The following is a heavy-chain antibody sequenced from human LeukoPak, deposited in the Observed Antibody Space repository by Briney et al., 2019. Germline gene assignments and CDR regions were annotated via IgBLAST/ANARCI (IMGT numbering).Heavy chain of an antibody. D-gene: IGHD2-2*01. CDR2: ISGSGGST. CDR3: AKDRGVVVVPAAMDY. J-gene: IGHJ4*02. Sequence: PGGSLRLSCAASGFTFSSYGMHWVRQAPGKGLEWVSAISGSGGSTYYADSVKGRFTISRDNSKNTLYLQMNSLRAEDTAVYYCAKDRGVVVVPAAMDYWGQGTLVTVSS. V-gene: IGHV3-23*01. CDR1: GFTFSSYG.